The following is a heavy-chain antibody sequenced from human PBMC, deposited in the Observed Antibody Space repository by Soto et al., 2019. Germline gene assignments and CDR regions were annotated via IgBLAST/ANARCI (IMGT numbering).Heavy chain of an antibody. CDR2: IYYSGST. D-gene: IGHD5-18*01. J-gene: IGHJ4*02. Sequence: SETLSLTCTVSGGSISSYYWSWIRQPPGKGLEWIGYIYYSGSTNYNPSLKSRVTISVDTSKNQFSLKLSSVTAADTAVYYCARHLGYSYGRYFDYGGQETLFTVSP. CDR1: GGSISSYY. CDR3: ARHLGYSYGRYFDY. V-gene: IGHV4-59*08.